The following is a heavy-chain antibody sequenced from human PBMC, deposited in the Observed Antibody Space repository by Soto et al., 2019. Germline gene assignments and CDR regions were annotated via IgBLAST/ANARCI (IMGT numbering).Heavy chain of an antibody. V-gene: IGHV1-18*01. CDR3: ARVGWDIVVVPGLSVNFDY. CDR1: GYTFTNYG. CDR2: ISAYNGNT. J-gene: IGHJ4*02. Sequence: ASVKVSCKASGYTFTNYGIGWVRQAPGQGLEWMGWISAYNGNTYYAQNLQGRVTMTTDTSTSTAYMELRSLRSDDTAVYYCARVGWDIVVVPGLSVNFDYWGQGTLVTVSS. D-gene: IGHD2-2*01.